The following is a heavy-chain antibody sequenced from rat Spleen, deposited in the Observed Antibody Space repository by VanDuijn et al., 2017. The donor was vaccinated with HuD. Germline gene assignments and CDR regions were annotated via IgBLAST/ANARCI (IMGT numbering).Heavy chain of an antibody. D-gene: IGHD1-12*03. CDR2: INIEGGGT. CDR3: ARHYYYDGYWFAY. J-gene: IGHJ3*01. V-gene: IGHV5-58*01. Sequence: EVQLVETGGGLVQPGRSLKLSCVASGFTFSNYWMYWIRQAPGKGLEWVSSINIEGGGTYYSDSVKGRFTISRDNAKSTLYLQMDGLRSEDTATYYCARHYYYDGYWFAYWGQGTLVTVSS. CDR1: GFTFSNYW.